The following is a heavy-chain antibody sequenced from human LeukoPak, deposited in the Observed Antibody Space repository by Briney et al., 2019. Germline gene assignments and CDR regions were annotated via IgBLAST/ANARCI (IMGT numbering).Heavy chain of an antibody. CDR3: ARSYDYVWGRTYGMDV. Sequence: ASVKVSCKASGYTFTGYYMHWVRQAPGQGLEWMGWINPNSGGTNYAQKFQGWVTMTRDTSISTAYMELSRLRSDDTAVYYCARSYDYVWGRTYGMDVWGQGTTVTVSS. V-gene: IGHV1-2*04. D-gene: IGHD3-16*01. J-gene: IGHJ6*02. CDR2: INPNSGGT. CDR1: GYTFTGYY.